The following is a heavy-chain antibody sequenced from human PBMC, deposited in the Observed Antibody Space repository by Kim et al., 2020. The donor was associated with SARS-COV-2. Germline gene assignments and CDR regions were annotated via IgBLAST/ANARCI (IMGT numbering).Heavy chain of an antibody. Sequence: SETLSLTCAVYGGSFSGYYWSWIRQPPGKGLEWIGEINHSGSTNYNPSLKSRVTISVDTSKNQFSLKLSSVTAADTAVYYCARGPPYYDFWSGYYSSVPWFDPWGQGTLVTVSS. CDR1: GGSFSGYY. CDR3: ARGPPYYDFWSGYYSSVPWFDP. V-gene: IGHV4-34*01. J-gene: IGHJ5*02. CDR2: INHSGST. D-gene: IGHD3-3*01.